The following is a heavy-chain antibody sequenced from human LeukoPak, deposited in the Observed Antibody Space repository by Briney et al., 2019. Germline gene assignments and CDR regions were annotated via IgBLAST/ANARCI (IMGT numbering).Heavy chain of an antibody. Sequence: GGSLRLSCAASGFTFRKYAMSWVRQAPGKGLEWVAFIRYDGSNKSYADSVKGRFTISRDNSKNTLYLQMNSLRAEDTGVYYCAIGPRWQAYVFDYWGQGTLVTVSS. D-gene: IGHD4-23*01. CDR1: GFTFRKYA. CDR2: IRYDGSNK. J-gene: IGHJ4*02. V-gene: IGHV3-30*02. CDR3: AIGPRWQAYVFDY.